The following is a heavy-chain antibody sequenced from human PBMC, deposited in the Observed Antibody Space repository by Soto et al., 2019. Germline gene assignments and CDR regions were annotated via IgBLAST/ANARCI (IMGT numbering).Heavy chain of an antibody. J-gene: IGHJ6*03. Sequence: EVQLLESGGGLVQPGGSLRLSCAASGFTFSSYAMSWVRQAPGKGLEWVSTISSTGSSTYYADSVKGRFPISRDNSKNTLYLQMNSLRAEDTAVYYCAKWIAARPDYYYYMDVWGKGTTVTASS. D-gene: IGHD6-6*01. CDR3: AKWIAARPDYYYYMDV. CDR2: ISSTGSST. CDR1: GFTFSSYA. V-gene: IGHV3-23*01.